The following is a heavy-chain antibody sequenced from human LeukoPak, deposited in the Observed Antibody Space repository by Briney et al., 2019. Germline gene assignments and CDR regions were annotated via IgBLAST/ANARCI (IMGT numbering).Heavy chain of an antibody. D-gene: IGHD2-8*01. CDR3: ARDHHAPVYYYYYMDV. V-gene: IGHV3-21*01. Sequence: GGSLRLSCAASGFTFSSYSMNWVRQAPGKGLEWVSSISSSSSYIYYADSVKGRFTISRDNAKNSLYLQMNSLRAEDTAVYYCARDHHAPVYYYYYMDVWGKGTTVTVSS. CDR2: ISSSSSYI. J-gene: IGHJ6*03. CDR1: GFTFSSYS.